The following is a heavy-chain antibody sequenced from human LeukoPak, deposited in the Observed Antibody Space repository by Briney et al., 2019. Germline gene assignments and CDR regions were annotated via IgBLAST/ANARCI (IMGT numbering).Heavy chain of an antibody. J-gene: IGHJ4*02. CDR3: AKDFGSSWYTAGGGVIDY. Sequence: GGSLRLSCAGSGFTFSSYGMHWVRQAPGKGLEWVAVISYDGSNKYYADSVKGRFTISRDNSKNTLYLQMNSLRAEDTAVYYCAKDFGSSWYTAGGGVIDYWGQGTLVTVSS. D-gene: IGHD6-13*01. CDR2: ISYDGSNK. V-gene: IGHV3-30*18. CDR1: GFTFSSYG.